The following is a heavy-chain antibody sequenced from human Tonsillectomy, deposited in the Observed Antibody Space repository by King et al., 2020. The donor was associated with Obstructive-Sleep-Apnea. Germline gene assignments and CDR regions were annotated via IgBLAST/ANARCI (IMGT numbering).Heavy chain of an antibody. D-gene: IGHD6-13*01. CDR2: IIGSGSRI. CDR3: AKDPGGAAAGADAFDI. CDR1: EFTFSNYA. Sequence: VQLVESGGDLVQPGGSLRLSCAASEFTFSNYAMSWVRQAPGKGLEWVSTIIGSGSRIFYADSVKGRFTISRDNSKNTLYLQMKSLRAEDTAVNYCAKDPGGAAAGADAFDIWGQGTMVTVSS. J-gene: IGHJ3*02. V-gene: IGHV3-23*04.